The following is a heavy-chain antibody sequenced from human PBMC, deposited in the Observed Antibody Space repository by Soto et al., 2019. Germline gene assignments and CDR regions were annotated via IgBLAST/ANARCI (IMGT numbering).Heavy chain of an antibody. V-gene: IGHV3-15*01. CDR1: GASFTNAW. Sequence: EVQLVESGGGLVKPGESLRLSCEASGASFTNAWMNWVRQAPGKGLEWVGRIKKRIDSATTDYAAPVKGRFTNSRDDSKNTLYLQMDSLKTEDTAVYYCTTEDPSWLRGLEYWGQGTLVTVSS. D-gene: IGHD5-12*01. CDR3: TTEDPSWLRGLEY. CDR2: IKKRIDSATT. J-gene: IGHJ4*02.